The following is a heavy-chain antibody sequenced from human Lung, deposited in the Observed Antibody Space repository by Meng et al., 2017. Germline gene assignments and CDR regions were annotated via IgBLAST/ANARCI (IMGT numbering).Heavy chain of an antibody. J-gene: IGHJ4*02. CDR2: INHSGST. CDR3: ARGPTTMAHDFDY. D-gene: IGHD4-11*01. Sequence: QGQLQQGGARLLKPSETLFLTCVVSGGSFSDYYWSWIRQPPGKGLEWIGEINHSGSTNYNPSLESRATISVDTSQNNLSLKLSSVTAADSAVYYCARGPTTMAHDFDYWGQGTLVTVSS. V-gene: IGHV4-34*01. CDR1: GGSFSDYY.